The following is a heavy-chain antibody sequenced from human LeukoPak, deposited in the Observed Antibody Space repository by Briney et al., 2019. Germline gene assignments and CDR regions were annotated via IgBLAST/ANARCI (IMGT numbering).Heavy chain of an antibody. CDR3: AKGLLGYCSGGCDH. CDR2: ISYDGSNK. Sequence: SGGSLRLSCAASGFTFSSYGMHWVRQAPGKGLEWVAVISYDGSNKYYADSVKGRFTISRDNSKNTLYLQMNSLRAEDTAVYYCAKGLLGYCSGGCDHWGQGTLVTVSS. CDR1: GFTFSSYG. D-gene: IGHD2-15*01. V-gene: IGHV3-30*18. J-gene: IGHJ4*02.